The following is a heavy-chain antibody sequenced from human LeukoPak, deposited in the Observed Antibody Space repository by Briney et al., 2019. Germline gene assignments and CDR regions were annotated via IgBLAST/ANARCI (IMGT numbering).Heavy chain of an antibody. D-gene: IGHD2-2*01. V-gene: IGHV6-1*01. CDR1: GDSVSSNSAA. J-gene: IGHJ6*02. CDR2: TYYRSKWYN. CDR3: ARAAASVSRWPVTYYGMDV. Sequence: SQTLSLTCAISGDSVSSNSAAWNWIRQSPSRGLEWLGRTYYRSKWYNDYAVSVKSRITINPDTSKNQFSLQLNSVTPEDTAVYYCARAAASVSRWPVTYYGMDVWGQGTTVTVPS.